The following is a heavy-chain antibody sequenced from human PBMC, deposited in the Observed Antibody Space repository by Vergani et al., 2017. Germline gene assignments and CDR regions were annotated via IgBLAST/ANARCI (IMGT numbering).Heavy chain of an antibody. CDR2: IYNSRST. Sequence: QVQLQESGPGLVKPSETLSLPCTASSYSISGGYYWGWLRPPPGKGLEWSGSIYNSRSTHYNPSLKSRVTISVDTSKNNFSLKLSCVTAADTAVYYCARRRYMTTVSRFDYWGQGTLVTVSS. D-gene: IGHD4-17*01. CDR3: ARRRYMTTVSRFDY. V-gene: IGHV4-38-2*02. J-gene: IGHJ4*02. CDR1: SYSISGGYY.